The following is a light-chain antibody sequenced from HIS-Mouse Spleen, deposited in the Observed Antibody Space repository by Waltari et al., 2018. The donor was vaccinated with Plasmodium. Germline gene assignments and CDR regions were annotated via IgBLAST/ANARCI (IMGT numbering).Light chain of an antibody. CDR1: QRISSY. CDR3: QQSYGTGT. V-gene: IGKV1-39*01. Sequence: DIQMTQSPSSLSASVGDRVTITWRASQRISSYLNWYQQKPGKAPKLLIYAAARLQSGVATRSMCSGSGTDFTLYISRLQPGYFATYDGQQSYGTGTFGQGTKVKIK. J-gene: IGKJ1*01. CDR2: AAA.